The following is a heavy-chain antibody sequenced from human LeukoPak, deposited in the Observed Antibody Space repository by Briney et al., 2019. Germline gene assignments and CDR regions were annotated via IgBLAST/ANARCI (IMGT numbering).Heavy chain of an antibody. D-gene: IGHD3-10*01. Sequence: RASVKVSCKDSGYTFTIYGLNWVRQAPGQGLEWMGWISAYSGNTNYAQNLQDRVTMTTDTSTSTAYMELTNLRSDDTAVYYCARGEFPLDAFDIWGQGTMVTVSS. J-gene: IGHJ3*02. CDR1: GYTFTIYG. V-gene: IGHV1-18*01. CDR2: ISAYSGNT. CDR3: ARGEFPLDAFDI.